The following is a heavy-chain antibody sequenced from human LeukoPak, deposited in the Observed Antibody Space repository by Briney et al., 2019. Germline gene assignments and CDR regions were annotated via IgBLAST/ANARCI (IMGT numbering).Heavy chain of an antibody. Sequence: GASVKVSCKASGGTFSSYAISWVRQAPGQGLEWMGWISAYNGNTNYAQKLQGRVTMTTDTSTSTAYMELRSLRSDDTAVYYCARDQWDPYYFDYWGQGTLVTVSS. CDR1: GGTFSSYA. D-gene: IGHD1-26*01. V-gene: IGHV1-18*01. CDR3: ARDQWDPYYFDY. J-gene: IGHJ4*02. CDR2: ISAYNGNT.